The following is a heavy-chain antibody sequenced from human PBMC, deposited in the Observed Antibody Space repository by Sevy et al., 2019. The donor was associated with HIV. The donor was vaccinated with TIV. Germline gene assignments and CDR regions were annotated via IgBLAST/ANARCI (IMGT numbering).Heavy chain of an antibody. CDR2: ISGSGGDT. D-gene: IGHD1-1*01. CDR3: AKGLSGSRYFFDF. J-gene: IGHJ4*02. Sequence: GGSLRLSCAASGFSFSSHSMTWVRQAPGKGLEWVSTISGSGGDTYYADSVKGRFTISRDNSKNTLYLQLNSLRAEDTAIHYCAKGLSGSRYFFDFWGQGTLVTVSS. CDR1: GFSFSSHS. V-gene: IGHV3-23*01.